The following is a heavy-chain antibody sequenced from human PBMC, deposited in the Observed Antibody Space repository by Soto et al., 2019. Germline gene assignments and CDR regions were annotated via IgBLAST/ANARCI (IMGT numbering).Heavy chain of an antibody. CDR1: GFTFSGYA. J-gene: IGHJ6*02. D-gene: IGHD3-22*01. V-gene: IGHV3-30-3*01. CDR2: ISYDGGNK. CDR3: ARGSPYDNYGMDV. Sequence: GGSLRLSCAASGFTFSGYAMYWVRQTPGKGLEWVADISYDGGNKHYADSVKGRFTISRDNSKNTLYLQTNSLRAEDTAVYYCARGSPYDNYGMDVWGQGTTVTVSS.